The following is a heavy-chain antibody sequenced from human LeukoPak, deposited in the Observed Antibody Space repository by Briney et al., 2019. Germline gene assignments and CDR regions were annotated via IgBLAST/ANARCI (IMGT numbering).Heavy chain of an antibody. CDR3: ARDRNLNGERWFDP. D-gene: IGHD4-17*01. CDR1: GGSISSYY. Sequence: SETLSLTCAVSGGSISSYYWSWIRQPPGKGPEWVGYVHYSGDTNYNPSLKSRVTISVDTSKNQFSLKLTSVTAADTAIYYCARDRNLNGERWFDPWGQGILVTVSS. CDR2: VHYSGDT. J-gene: IGHJ5*02. V-gene: IGHV4-59*01.